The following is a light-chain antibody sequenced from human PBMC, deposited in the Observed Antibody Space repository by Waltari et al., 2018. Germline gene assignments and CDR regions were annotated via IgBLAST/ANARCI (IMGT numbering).Light chain of an antibody. CDR1: QTILSSSNNKNA. J-gene: IGKJ4*01. CDR3: QQYYSPPLT. Sequence: DIVMTQSPDSLAVSLGERATINCKASQTILSSSNNKNALAWYQQKPGHPPKLLIYWASTRTSGVPDRFSGRGSETDFTLTISMLQADDVAVYYCQQYYSPPLTFGGGTKVEIK. V-gene: IGKV4-1*01. CDR2: WAS.